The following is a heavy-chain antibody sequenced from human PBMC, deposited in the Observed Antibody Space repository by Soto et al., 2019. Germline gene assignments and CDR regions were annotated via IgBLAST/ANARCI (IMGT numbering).Heavy chain of an antibody. J-gene: IGHJ4*02. CDR1: GFTFSSYW. V-gene: IGHV3-74*01. Sequence: GGSLRLSCAASGFTFSSYWIHWVRQAPGKGLVWVSRINSDGSSTSYADSVKGRFTISRDNAKNTLYLQMNSLRAEDTAVYYCARDRANDILTGYLLYYFDYWGQGTLVTVSS. D-gene: IGHD3-9*01. CDR3: ARDRANDILTGYLLYYFDY. CDR2: INSDGSST.